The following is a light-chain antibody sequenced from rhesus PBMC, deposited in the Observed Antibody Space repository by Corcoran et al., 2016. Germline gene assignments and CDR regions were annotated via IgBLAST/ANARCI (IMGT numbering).Light chain of an antibody. CDR3: QHYNSAAWT. Sequence: DIQMTQSPSSLSASVGDRVTITCRASQGISSWLAWYQQKPGKAPKLLINKVSSLQSGVPSRFSGSGSGTDLNPTISSLQPEDFATYYCQHYNSAAWTFGQGTKVEIK. J-gene: IGKJ1*01. CDR1: QGISSW. V-gene: IGKV1-21*01. CDR2: KVS.